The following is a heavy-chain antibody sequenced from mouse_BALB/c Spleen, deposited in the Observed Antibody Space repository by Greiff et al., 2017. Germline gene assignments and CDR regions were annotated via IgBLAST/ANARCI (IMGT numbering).Heavy chain of an antibody. V-gene: IGHV4-1*02. CDR2: INPDSSTI. CDR3: ASAEYGAPMDY. J-gene: IGHJ4*01. Sequence: EVQLQESGGGLVQPGGSLKLSCAASGFDFSRYWMNWVRQAPGKGLEWIGEINPDSSTINYTPSLKDKFIISRDNAKNTLYLQMSKVRSEDTALYYCASAEYGAPMDYWGQGTSVTVSS. D-gene: IGHD2-10*02. CDR1: GFDFSRYW.